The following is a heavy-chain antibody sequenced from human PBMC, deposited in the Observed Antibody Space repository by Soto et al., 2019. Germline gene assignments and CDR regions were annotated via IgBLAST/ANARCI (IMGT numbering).Heavy chain of an antibody. D-gene: IGHD4-17*01. V-gene: IGHV1-18*01. CDR3: ARCLTDYGDDRLAFKS. J-gene: IGHJ1*01. CDR1: GYTFNGYA. Sequence: QVQLVQSGAEVKRLGASVKVSCKASGYTFNGYAFGWVRQAHGQGLEWMGWISAYNDKTIYSPKHQGRLTMTTDTSASTAYIELRSLVSDDTAVYFCARCLTDYGDDRLAFKSWGQGTMVTVSS. CDR2: ISAYNDKT.